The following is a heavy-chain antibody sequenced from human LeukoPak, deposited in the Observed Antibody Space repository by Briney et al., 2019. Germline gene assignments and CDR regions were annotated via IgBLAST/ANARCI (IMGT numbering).Heavy chain of an antibody. CDR1: GFTFSSYG. V-gene: IGHV3-33*01. CDR3: ARDTPYCSGGNCYSGSYYYGMDV. D-gene: IGHD2-15*01. J-gene: IGHJ6*02. Sequence: GGSLRLSCAAFGFTFSSYGMHWVRQAPGKGLEWVAVIWYDGSNKYYADSVKGRFTISRDNSKNTLYLQMNSLRAEDTAVYYCARDTPYCSGGNCYSGSYYYGMDVWGQGTTVTVSS. CDR2: IWYDGSNK.